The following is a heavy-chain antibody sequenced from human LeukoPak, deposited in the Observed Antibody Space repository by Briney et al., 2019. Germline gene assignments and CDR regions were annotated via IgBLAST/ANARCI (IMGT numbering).Heavy chain of an antibody. D-gene: IGHD6-13*01. J-gene: IGHJ4*02. V-gene: IGHV3-23*01. CDR1: GFTFSFYA. CDR2: IRASGGET. Sequence: GGSLRLSCAASGFTFSFYAMSWVRQAPGRGPEWVSGIRASGGETYYADSVKGRFTVSRDNSRNTLDLQMNSLRAEDTAVYYCAKYHNSWYERGYFDYWGQGALVTVSS. CDR3: AKYHNSWYERGYFDY.